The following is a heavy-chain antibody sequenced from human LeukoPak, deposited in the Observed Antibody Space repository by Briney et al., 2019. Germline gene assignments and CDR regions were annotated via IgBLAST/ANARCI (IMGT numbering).Heavy chain of an antibody. CDR1: GITVSNNY. J-gene: IGHJ3*01. Sequence: GGSPRLSCAASGITVSNNYMSWGRQAPGKGLKWFSIIYNDHMTYYADSVKGRFTISRDNSKNTLSLQMTSLRAEDTAIYYCARPTSESTQGHHGAFDLWGQGTMVTVSS. CDR2: IYNDHMT. D-gene: IGHD1-14*01. V-gene: IGHV3-53*01. CDR3: ARPTSESTQGHHGAFDL.